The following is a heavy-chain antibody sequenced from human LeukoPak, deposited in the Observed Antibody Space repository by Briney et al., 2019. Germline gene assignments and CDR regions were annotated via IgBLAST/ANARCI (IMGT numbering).Heavy chain of an antibody. CDR3: ARDPPAMVAFDC. J-gene: IGHJ4*02. V-gene: IGHV1-2*02. CDR2: INPNSGGT. CDR1: VYTLTGYY. Sequence: ASVNVSFEASVYTLTGYYMHWVRQAPGQGLEWMGWINPNSGGTNYAQKFQGRVTMTRDTSISTAYMELSRLRSDDTAVYYCARDPPAMVAFDCWGQGTLVTVSS. D-gene: IGHD5-18*01.